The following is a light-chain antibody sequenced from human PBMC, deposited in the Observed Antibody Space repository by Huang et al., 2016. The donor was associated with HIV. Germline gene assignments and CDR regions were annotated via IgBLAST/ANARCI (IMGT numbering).Light chain of an antibody. Sequence: DIVMTQSPLSLSVTPGQPASISCNSSQSLLHSDGKTYLHWFLLRPGQCPQLLISEVSNRFAGVPDRFSGTGSGTNFTLTISRVWSEDVGLYYCMQSLEPATFGQGTKVEIK. CDR2: EVS. CDR3: MQSLEPAT. J-gene: IGKJ1*01. V-gene: IGKV2D-29*02. CDR1: QSLLHSDGKTY.